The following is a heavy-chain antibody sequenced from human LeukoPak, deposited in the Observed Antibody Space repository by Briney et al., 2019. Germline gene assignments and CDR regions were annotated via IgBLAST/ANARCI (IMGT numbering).Heavy chain of an antibody. CDR3: ARKEGGQLVNTRRWFDP. D-gene: IGHD6-13*01. CDR2: IYHSGST. CDR1: GGSISSSNW. J-gene: IGHJ5*02. V-gene: IGHV4-4*02. Sequence: PSGTLSLTCAVSGGSISSSNWWSWVRQPPGKGLEWIGEIYHSGSTNYNPSLKSRVTISVDTSKNQFSLKLRSVTAADTAVYYCARKEGGQLVNTRRWFDPWGQGTLVTVSS.